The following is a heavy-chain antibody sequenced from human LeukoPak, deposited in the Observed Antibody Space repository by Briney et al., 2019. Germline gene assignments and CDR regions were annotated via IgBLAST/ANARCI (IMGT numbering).Heavy chain of an antibody. D-gene: IGHD1-1*01. J-gene: IGHJ6*02. CDR3: AKWNSITSYWNYFGMDV. V-gene: IGHV3-23*01. Sequence: GGSLRLSCAASGFTFSSYAMSWVRQAPGKGLEWVSAISGSGGSTYYADSVKGRFTISRDSSKKTLFLQMNSLRAEDTAVYYCAKWNSITSYWNYFGMDVWGQGTTVTVSS. CDR2: ISGSGGST. CDR1: GFTFSSYA.